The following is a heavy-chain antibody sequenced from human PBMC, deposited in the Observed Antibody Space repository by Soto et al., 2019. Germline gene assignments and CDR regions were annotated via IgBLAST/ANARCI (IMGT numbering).Heavy chain of an antibody. Sequence: PSETLSLTCSVSVVSINTVGYYWTWIRQQPGKGLEWIGYIYYSGSRDYNPSLKSRVTISVDTSKNQFSLKLSSVTAADTAVYYCARMIVVVITTWRWFDAWGQGILVTVSS. CDR3: ARMIVVVITTWRWFDA. D-gene: IGHD3-22*01. J-gene: IGHJ5*02. CDR1: VVSINTVGYY. V-gene: IGHV4-31*03. CDR2: IYYSGSR.